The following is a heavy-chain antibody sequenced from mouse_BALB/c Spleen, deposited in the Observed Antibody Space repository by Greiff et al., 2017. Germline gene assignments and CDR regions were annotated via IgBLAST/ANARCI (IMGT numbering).Heavy chain of an antibody. CDR1: GFTFSDYG. CDR3: ARGYDASFDY. D-gene: IGHD2-14*01. V-gene: IGHV5-15*02. Sequence: EVKLVESGGGLVQPGGSRKLSCAASGFTFSDYGMAWVRQAPGKGPEWVAFISNLAYSIYYADTVTGRFTISRENAKNTLYLEMSSLRSEDTAMYYCARGYDASFDYWGQGTTLTVAS. J-gene: IGHJ2*01. CDR2: ISNLAYSI.